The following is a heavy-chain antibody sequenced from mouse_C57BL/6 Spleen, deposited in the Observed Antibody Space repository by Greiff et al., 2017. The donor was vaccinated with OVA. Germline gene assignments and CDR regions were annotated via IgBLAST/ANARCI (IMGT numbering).Heavy chain of an antibody. V-gene: IGHV1-72*01. CDR3: ARSEGLRRVFDY. CDR1: GYTFTSYW. Sequence: QQSCKASGYTFTSYWMHWVKQRPGRGLEWIGRIDPNSGGTKYNEKFKSKATLTVDKPSSTAYMQLSSLTSEDSAVYYCARSEGLRRVFDYWGQGTTLTVSS. D-gene: IGHD2-4*01. CDR2: IDPNSGGT. J-gene: IGHJ2*01.